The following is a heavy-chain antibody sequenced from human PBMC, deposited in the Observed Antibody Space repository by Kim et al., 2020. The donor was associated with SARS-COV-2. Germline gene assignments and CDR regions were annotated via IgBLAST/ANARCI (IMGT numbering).Heavy chain of an antibody. CDR2: ISYEGSIR. CDR3: AKRKEFFFLGGEFFDL. J-gene: IGHJ4*02. D-gene: IGHD3-3*01. CDR1: GFTMNHFG. V-gene: IGHV3-30*18. Sequence: GGSLRLSCVASGFTMNHFGFHWVRQAPGKGLEWVAGISYEGSIRHYADFSGGRFSISKDTSKNTVYLQLNSLTPEDTAIYYCAKRKEFFFLGGEFFDLWGQGTLVTVSS.